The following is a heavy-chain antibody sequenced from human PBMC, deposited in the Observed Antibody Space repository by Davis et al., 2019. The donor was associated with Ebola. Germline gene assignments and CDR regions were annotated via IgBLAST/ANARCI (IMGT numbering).Heavy chain of an antibody. D-gene: IGHD4-17*01. CDR1: GGSISSSSYY. CDR3: ARELHGDWFDP. J-gene: IGHJ5*02. CDR2: IYYSGST. Sequence: MPSETLSLTCTVSGGSISSSSYYWGWIRQPPGKGLEWIGYIYYSGSTNYNPSLKSRVTISVDTSKNQFSLKLSSVTAADTAVYYCARELHGDWFDPWGQGTLVTVSS. V-gene: IGHV4-61*01.